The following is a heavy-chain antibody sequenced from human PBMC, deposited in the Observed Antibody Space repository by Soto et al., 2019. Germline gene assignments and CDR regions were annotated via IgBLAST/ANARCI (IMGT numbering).Heavy chain of an antibody. CDR3: ARDPEYDILTGPRMDV. CDR2: IKQDGSEK. CDR1: GFTFSSYW. Sequence: GGSLRLSCAASGFTFSSYWMSWVRQAPGKGLEWVDNIKQDGSEKYYVDSVKGRFTISRDNAKNSLYLQMNSLRAEDTAVYYCARDPEYDILTGPRMDVWGQGTTVTVSS. J-gene: IGHJ6*02. V-gene: IGHV3-7*01. D-gene: IGHD3-9*01.